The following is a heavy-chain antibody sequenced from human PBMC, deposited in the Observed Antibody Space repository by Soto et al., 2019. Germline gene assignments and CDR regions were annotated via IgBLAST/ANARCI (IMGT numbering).Heavy chain of an antibody. Sequence: SETLAHRSTVSGGTIRGGCYYWSWIRQHPGKGLEWIGYIYYSGSTYYNPSLKSRVTISVDTSKNQFSLKLSSVTAADTAVYYCARSVTPWGQGTLVTVS. CDR3: ARSVTP. D-gene: IGHD3-10*01. J-gene: IGHJ5*02. CDR1: GGTIRGGCYY. V-gene: IGHV4-31*03. CDR2: IYYSGST.